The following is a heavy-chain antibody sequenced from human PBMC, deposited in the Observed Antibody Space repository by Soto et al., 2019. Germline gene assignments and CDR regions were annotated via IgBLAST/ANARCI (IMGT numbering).Heavy chain of an antibody. D-gene: IGHD3-22*01. Sequence: GGSLRLSCAASGFTFISYAMHWVRQAPGKGLEWVAVISYDGSNKYYADSVKGRFTISRDNSKNTLYLQMNSLRAEDTAVYYCASIDPSFFPYYYDSSGYYNWFDPWGQGTLVTVCS. CDR3: ASIDPSFFPYYYDSSGYYNWFDP. J-gene: IGHJ5*02. CDR1: GFTFISYA. V-gene: IGHV3-30-3*01. CDR2: ISYDGSNK.